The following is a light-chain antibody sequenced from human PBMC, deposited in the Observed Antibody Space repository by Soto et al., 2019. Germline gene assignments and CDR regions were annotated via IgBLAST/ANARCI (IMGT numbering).Light chain of an antibody. CDR1: QSVSSN. V-gene: IGKV3-15*01. CDR2: GAS. CDR3: QQYNNWPRT. Sequence: EIVMTQSPATLSVSPWVRATLSCRASQSVSSNLAWYQQKPGQAPRLLIYGASTRATGIPARFSGSGSGTEFTLTISSLQSEDFAVYYCQQYNNWPRTFGQGTKVDIK. J-gene: IGKJ1*01.